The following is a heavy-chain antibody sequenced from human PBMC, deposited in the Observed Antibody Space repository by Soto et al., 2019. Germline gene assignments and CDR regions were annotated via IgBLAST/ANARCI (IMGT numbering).Heavy chain of an antibody. V-gene: IGHV4-34*01. CDR1: GGSFSGYY. D-gene: IGHD1-26*01. J-gene: IGHJ4*02. CDR3: ARGGRSWA. CDR2: INHSGST. Sequence: QVQLQQWGAGLLKPSETLSLTCAVYGGSFSGYYWSWIRQPPGKGLEWIGEINHSGSTNYNPSLKSRVTISVDTSKQQFSLKLSSVTAADTAVYYCARGGRSWAWGQGTLVTVSS.